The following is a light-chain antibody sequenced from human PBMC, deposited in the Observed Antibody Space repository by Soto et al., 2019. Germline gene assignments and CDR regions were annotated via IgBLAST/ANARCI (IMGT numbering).Light chain of an antibody. V-gene: IGKV1-5*01. CDR1: QDISRW. J-gene: IGKJ2*03. CDR2: DVS. CDR3: QQYNAYYS. Sequence: DIQMTQSPPTLPSSAGDRVTITCRASQDISRWLAGYQQKPGKAPERLIYDVSTWQSGAPSRFSGTGSGTEFTLTISCLQPEDFATYYWQQYNAYYSFGQGTKVEIK.